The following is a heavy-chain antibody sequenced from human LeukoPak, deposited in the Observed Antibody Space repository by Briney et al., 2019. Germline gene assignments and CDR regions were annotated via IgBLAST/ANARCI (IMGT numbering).Heavy chain of an antibody. CDR2: INHSGST. D-gene: IGHD3-22*01. CDR1: GGSFSGYY. CDR3: ARGPIVVVINDAFDI. J-gene: IGHJ3*02. V-gene: IGHV4-34*01. Sequence: SETLSLTCAVYGGSFSGYYWSWIRQPPGKGLEWIGEINHSGSTNYNPSLKSRVTLSVDTSKNQFSLKLSSVTAADTAVYYCARGPIVVVINDAFDIWGQGTMVTVSS.